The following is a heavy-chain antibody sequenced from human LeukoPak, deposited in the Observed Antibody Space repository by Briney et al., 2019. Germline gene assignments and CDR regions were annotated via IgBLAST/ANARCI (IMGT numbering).Heavy chain of an antibody. CDR3: ARDTYYYGSGIDY. V-gene: IGHV4-59*01. J-gene: IGHJ4*02. CDR1: GGSISSYY. CDR2: IYYSGST. Sequence: SETLSLTCTVPGGSISSYYWSWLRQPPGKGLEWIGYIYYSGSTNYNPSLKSRVTISVDTSKNQFSLKLSSVTAADTAVYYCARDTYYYGSGIDYWGQGTLVTVSS. D-gene: IGHD3-10*01.